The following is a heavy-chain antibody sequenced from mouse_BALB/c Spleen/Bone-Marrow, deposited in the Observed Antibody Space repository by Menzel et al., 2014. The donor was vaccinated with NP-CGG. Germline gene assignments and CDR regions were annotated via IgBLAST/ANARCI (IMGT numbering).Heavy chain of an antibody. J-gene: IGHJ1*01. CDR2: IHPSDSET. V-gene: IGHV1-74*01. CDR1: DYSFTSYW. Sequence: QVQLQQPGAELVRPGASVKLSCRASDYSFTSYWVNWVKQRPGQGLEWIGMIHPSDSETRLNQKFKDKATLTVDKSSSTAYMQLGSPTSEDSAVYYCARGGYDGWYFDVWGAGTTVTVSS. D-gene: IGHD2-2*01. CDR3: ARGGYDGWYFDV.